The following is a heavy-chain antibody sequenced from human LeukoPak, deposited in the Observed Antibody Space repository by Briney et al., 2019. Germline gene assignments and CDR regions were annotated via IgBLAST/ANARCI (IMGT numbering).Heavy chain of an antibody. J-gene: IGHJ4*02. CDR2: ISGSGGST. D-gene: IGHD3-16*01. Sequence: GGSLRLSCAASGFTFSSYATSWVRLAPGKGLEWVSAISGSGGSTYYADSVKGRFTISRDNSKNTLYLQMNSLRAEDTAVYYCAMGGDYFDYWGQGTLVTVSS. CDR1: GFTFSSYA. V-gene: IGHV3-23*01. CDR3: AMGGDYFDY.